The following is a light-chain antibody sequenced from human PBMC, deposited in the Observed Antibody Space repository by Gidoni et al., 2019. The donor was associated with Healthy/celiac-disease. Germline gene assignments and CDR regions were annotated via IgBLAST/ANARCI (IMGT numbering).Light chain of an antibody. V-gene: IGLV2-14*01. J-gene: IGLJ2*01. CDR3: SSYTSSSAVV. CDR1: SRDVGGYND. CDR2: DVS. Sequence: QSALTQPASVSGSPGQSITISCTGPSRDVGGYNDVSWYQQHPGKAHKHMIYDVSNRPSGVSNRFSGSKSGNTASLTISGLQAEDEAEYYCSSYTSSSAVVFGGGTKLTVL.